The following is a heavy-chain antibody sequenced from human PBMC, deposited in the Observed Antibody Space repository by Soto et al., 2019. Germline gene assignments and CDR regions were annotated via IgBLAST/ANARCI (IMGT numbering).Heavy chain of an antibody. V-gene: IGHV1-18*01. D-gene: IGHD3-3*01. CDR1: GYTFTSYG. CDR3: ARDRPRYYDFWSGYSDFDY. J-gene: IGHJ4*02. Sequence: ASVKVSCKASGYTFTSYGISWVLQSPVQGLEWMGWISAYNGNTNYAQKLQGRVTMTTDTSTSTAYMELRSLRSDDTAVYYCARDRPRYYDFWSGYSDFDYWGQGTLVTVSS. CDR2: ISAYNGNT.